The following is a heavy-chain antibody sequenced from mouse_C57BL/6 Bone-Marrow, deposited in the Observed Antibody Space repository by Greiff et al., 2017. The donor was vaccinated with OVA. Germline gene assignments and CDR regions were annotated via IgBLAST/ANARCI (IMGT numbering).Heavy chain of an antibody. J-gene: IGHJ1*03. Sequence: QVQLQQPGAELVRPGSSVKLSCKASGYTFTSYWMDWVKQRPGQGLEWIGNIYPSDSETHYNQKFKDKATLTVDKSSSTAYMQLSSLTSEDYAVYYCARWMVTTGYFDVWGTGTTVTVSS. V-gene: IGHV1-61*01. CDR3: ARWMVTTGYFDV. CDR1: GYTFTSYW. CDR2: IYPSDSET. D-gene: IGHD2-2*01.